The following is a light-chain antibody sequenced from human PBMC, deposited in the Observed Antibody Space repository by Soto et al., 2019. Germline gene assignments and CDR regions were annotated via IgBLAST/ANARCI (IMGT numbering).Light chain of an antibody. CDR3: QQLNSHPRT. V-gene: IGKV1-39*01. CDR2: AAS. CDR1: QSISSY. Sequence: DIQMTQSPSSLSASVGDRVTITCRASQSISSYLNWYQQKPGKAPKLLIYAASSLQSGVPSRFSGSGSGTDFTLTISSLQPEDFATYYCQQLNSHPRTFGQGTKREIK. J-gene: IGKJ2*01.